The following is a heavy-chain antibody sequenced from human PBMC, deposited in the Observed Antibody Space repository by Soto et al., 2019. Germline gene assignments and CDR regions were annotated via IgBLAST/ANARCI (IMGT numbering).Heavy chain of an antibody. CDR1: VGSISSGGYS. CDR3: ARDYYGMDV. V-gene: IGHV4-30-2*06. Sequence: TLSLTCTVSVGSISSGGYSWTWVRQSPGKGLEWIGYTYQSGNAYYNPSLKSRVTISVDRSKNQFSLNLTSVTAADTAVYYCARDYYGMDVWGQGTTVNVSS. CDR2: TYQSGNA. J-gene: IGHJ6*02.